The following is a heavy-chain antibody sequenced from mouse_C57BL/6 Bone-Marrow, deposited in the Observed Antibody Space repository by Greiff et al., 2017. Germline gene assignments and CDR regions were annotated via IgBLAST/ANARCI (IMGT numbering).Heavy chain of an antibody. CDR3: TDYYGSSYDWCAY. CDR2: IAPEDGDT. J-gene: IGHJ3*01. Sequence: EVQLQQSGAELVRPGASVKLSCTASGFNIKDYYMHWVKQRPEQGLEWIGRIAPEDGDTEYAPKFQGKATMTADTSSNTAYLQLSSLTSEDTAVYYCTDYYGSSYDWCAYWGQGTLVTVSA. CDR1: GFNIKDYY. V-gene: IGHV14-1*01. D-gene: IGHD1-1*01.